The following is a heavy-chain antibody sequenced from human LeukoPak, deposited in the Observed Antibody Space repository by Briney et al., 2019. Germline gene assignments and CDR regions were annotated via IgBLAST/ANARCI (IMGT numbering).Heavy chain of an antibody. D-gene: IGHD6-19*01. CDR2: ISTNNGNT. J-gene: IGHJ4*02. V-gene: IGHV1-18*01. CDR3: AREFSD. CDR1: GYTFTSYG. Sequence: GASVKVSCKTFGYTFTSYGISWVRQAPGQGLEWMGWISTNNGNTNYVQNLQGRVTMTTDTSTSTAYMELRSLKSDDTAVYYCAREFSDWGQGTLVTVSS.